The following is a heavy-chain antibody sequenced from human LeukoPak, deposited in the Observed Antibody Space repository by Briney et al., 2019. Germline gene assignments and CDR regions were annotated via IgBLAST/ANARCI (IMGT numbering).Heavy chain of an antibody. Sequence: NSGGTNYAQKFQGWVTMTRDTSISTAYMELSRLRSDDTAVYYCARDANGIAAAGPWGGMDVWGQGTTVTVSS. V-gene: IGHV1-2*04. D-gene: IGHD6-13*01. CDR2: NSGGT. J-gene: IGHJ6*02. CDR3: ARDANGIAAAGPWGGMDV.